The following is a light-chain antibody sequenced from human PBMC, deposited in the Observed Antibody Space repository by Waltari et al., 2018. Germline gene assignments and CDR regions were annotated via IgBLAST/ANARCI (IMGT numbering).Light chain of an antibody. V-gene: IGKV1-39*01. Sequence: DIEMTQSPSSLSASVGDRVTITCRASQSIRVNLNWYQQKPGEAPNLLIYGSSSLQSGVPSRFSGSGSGTDFTLTISSLQPEDFATYYCQQSYSVPYTFGQGTKLEIK. CDR3: QQSYSVPYT. CDR2: GSS. J-gene: IGKJ2*01. CDR1: QSIRVN.